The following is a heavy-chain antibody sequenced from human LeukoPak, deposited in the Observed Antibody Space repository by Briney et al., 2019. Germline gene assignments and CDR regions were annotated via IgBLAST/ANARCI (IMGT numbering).Heavy chain of an antibody. CDR1: GFTFSSYG. CDR2: ISYDGSNK. D-gene: IGHD3-10*01. J-gene: IGHJ6*02. CDR3: AKESGWFGDYYYGMDV. V-gene: IGHV3-30*18. Sequence: GGSLRLSCAASGFTFSSYGMHWVRQAPGKGLEWVAVISYDGSNKYYADSVKGRFTISRDDSKNRLYLQMNSLRAEDTAVYYCAKESGWFGDYYYGMDVWGQGTTVTVSS.